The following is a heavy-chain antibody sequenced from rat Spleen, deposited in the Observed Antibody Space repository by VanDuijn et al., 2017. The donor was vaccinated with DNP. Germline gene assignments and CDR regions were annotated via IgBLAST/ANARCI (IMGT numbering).Heavy chain of an antibody. V-gene: IGHV5-25*01. CDR2: ISSGGGNT. J-gene: IGHJ2*01. Sequence: EVQLVESGGDLVQSGRSLKLSCAASGFTFSNYYMAWVRQAPTKGLEWVASISSGGGNTYYRASVKGRFTISRDNAKNTLYLQMNSLRSEDTATYYCASNNYFDYWGQGVMVTVSS. CDR3: ASNNYFDY. CDR1: GFTFSNYY.